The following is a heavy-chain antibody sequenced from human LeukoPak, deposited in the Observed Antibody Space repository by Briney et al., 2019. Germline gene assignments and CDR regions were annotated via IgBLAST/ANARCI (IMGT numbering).Heavy chain of an antibody. CDR1: GYTFTSYG. CDR3: ARAKAGFGELLWASIPIHPHWFDP. CDR2: INPSGGST. D-gene: IGHD3-10*01. Sequence: ASVKVSCKASGYTFTSYGISWVRQAPGQGLEWMGIINPSGGSTSYAQKFQGRVTMTRDTSTSTVYMELSSLRSEDTAVYYCARAKAGFGELLWASIPIHPHWFDPWGQGTLVTVSS. V-gene: IGHV1-46*01. J-gene: IGHJ5*02.